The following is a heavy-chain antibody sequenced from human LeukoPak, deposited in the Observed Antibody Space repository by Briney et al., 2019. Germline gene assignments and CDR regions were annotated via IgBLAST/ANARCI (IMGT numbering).Heavy chain of an antibody. V-gene: IGHV5-51*01. CDR2: IYPGDSDT. D-gene: IGHD2-8*02. CDR1: GYSFTNYW. Sequence: GESLKISCQVSGYSFTNYWIVWVRQMPGKGLEWMGIIYPGDSDTKYSPSFQGQVTFSADESINIVYLQWSSLKASDTAMYYCARQGTGYSFDYWGQGTLVTVSS. CDR3: ARQGTGYSFDY. J-gene: IGHJ4*02.